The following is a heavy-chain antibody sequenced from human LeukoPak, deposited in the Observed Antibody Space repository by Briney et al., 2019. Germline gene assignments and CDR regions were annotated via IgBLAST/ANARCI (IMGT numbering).Heavy chain of an antibody. Sequence: GSLRLSCAASGFTFSSYSMNWVRQAPGKGLEWVSSISSSSYIYYADSVKGRFTISRDNSKNTLYLQMNSLRAEDTAVYYCAKGHWGDYYDYWGQGTLVTVSS. CDR1: GFTFSSYS. J-gene: IGHJ4*02. V-gene: IGHV3-21*01. CDR2: ISSSSYI. D-gene: IGHD3-16*01. CDR3: AKGHWGDYYDY.